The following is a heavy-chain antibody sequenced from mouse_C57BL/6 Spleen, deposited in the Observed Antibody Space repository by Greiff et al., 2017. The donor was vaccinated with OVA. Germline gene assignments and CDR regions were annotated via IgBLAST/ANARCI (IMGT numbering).Heavy chain of an antibody. J-gene: IGHJ2*01. CDR3: ARSSSGYYFDY. V-gene: IGHV14-2*01. D-gene: IGHD3-2*02. CDR1: GFNIKDYY. CDR2: IDPEDGET. Sequence: EVQLQQSGAELVKPGASVKLSCTASGFNIKDYYMHWVKQRTEQGLEWIGRIDPEDGETKYAPQFQGKATTTADTSSNTAYLQLSSVTSEDTAVYYCARSSSGYYFDYWGQGTTLTVSS.